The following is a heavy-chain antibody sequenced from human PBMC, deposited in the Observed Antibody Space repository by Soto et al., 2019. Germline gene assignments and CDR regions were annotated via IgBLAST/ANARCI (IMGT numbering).Heavy chain of an antibody. CDR3: AKDLFVLEWIQLAYYFDY. J-gene: IGHJ4*02. D-gene: IGHD5-18*01. Sequence: GGSLRLSCAASGFTFSSYAMSWVRQAPGKGLEWVSAISGSGGSTYYADSVKGRFTISRDNSKNTLYLQMNSLRAEDTAVYYCAKDLFVLEWIQLAYYFDYWGQGTLVTVSS. CDR1: GFTFSSYA. CDR2: ISGSGGST. V-gene: IGHV3-23*01.